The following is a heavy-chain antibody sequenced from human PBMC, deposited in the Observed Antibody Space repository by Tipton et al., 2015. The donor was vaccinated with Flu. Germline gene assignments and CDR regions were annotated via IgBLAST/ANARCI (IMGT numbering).Heavy chain of an antibody. D-gene: IGHD2-8*02. CDR1: GFTFSSYA. V-gene: IGHV3-30*01. J-gene: IGHJ4*02. CDR2: ISYDGSNK. CDR3: ARDLVGSGIDY. Sequence: AVSGFTFSSYAMHWVRQAPGKGLEWAAVISYDGSNKYYADSVKGRFTISRDNSKNTLYLQMNSLRAEDTAVYYCARDLVGSGIDYWGPGTLVTVSS.